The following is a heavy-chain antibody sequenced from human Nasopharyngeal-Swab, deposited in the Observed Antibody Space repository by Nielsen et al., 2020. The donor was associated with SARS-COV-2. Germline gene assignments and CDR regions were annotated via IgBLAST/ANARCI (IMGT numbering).Heavy chain of an antibody. CDR2: IYYSGST. CDR1: GGSISSSSYY. D-gene: IGHD3-3*01. V-gene: IGHV4-39*01. CDR3: ARHGLATVTLFGVVIPNGWFDP. J-gene: IGHJ5*02. Sequence: SETLSLTCTVSGGSISSSSYYWDWSRQPPGKGLEWIGSIYYSGSTYYNPSLKSRVTISVDTSKNQFSLKLSSVTAADTAVYYCARHGLATVTLFGVVIPNGWFDPWGQGTLVTVSS.